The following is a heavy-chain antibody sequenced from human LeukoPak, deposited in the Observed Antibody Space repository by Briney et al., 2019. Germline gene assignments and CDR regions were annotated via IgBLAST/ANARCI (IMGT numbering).Heavy chain of an antibody. CDR3: ARVWSGRQGPNLHYYYYYYMDV. CDR1: GYTFTNFG. V-gene: IGHV1-18*01. D-gene: IGHD3-10*01. CDR2: ISDYSGNT. Sequence: ASVKVSCKASGYTFTNFGISWVRQAPGQGLEWMGWISDYSGNTNNAQNLQGGVTMTTDTSTSTAYMELMSLRSDDTAVYYCARVWSGRQGPNLHYYYYYYMDVWGKGTTVTVSS. J-gene: IGHJ6*03.